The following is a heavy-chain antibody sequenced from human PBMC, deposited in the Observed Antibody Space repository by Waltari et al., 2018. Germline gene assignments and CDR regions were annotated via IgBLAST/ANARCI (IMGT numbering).Heavy chain of an antibody. V-gene: IGHV4-34*01. D-gene: IGHD6-13*01. CDR2: INHSGST. CDR3: ARGYSSSWGYYYYYYMDV. CDR1: GGSFSGYS. J-gene: IGHJ6*03. Sequence: QVQLQQWGAGLLKPSETLSLTCAVYGGSFSGYSWSWIRQPPGKGLEWIGEINHSGSTNYNPSLKSRVTISVDTSKNQFSLKLSSVTAADTAVYYCARGYSSSWGYYYYYYMDVWGKGTTVTVSS.